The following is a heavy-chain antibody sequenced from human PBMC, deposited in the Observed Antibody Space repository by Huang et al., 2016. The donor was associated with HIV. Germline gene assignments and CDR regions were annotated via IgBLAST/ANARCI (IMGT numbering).Heavy chain of an antibody. CDR1: GASFNT. J-gene: IGHJ4*02. CDR2: NRNKANKYST. CDR3: IILDGDY. Sequence: EVQLVESGGGSVQPGGFLILSCEASGASFNTMHWVRKESGNGLELVGRNRNKANKYSTAYAASVRGRFTISRDDSRSTAYLQMTSLRIEDTALYYCIILDGDYWGLGILVTVSS. D-gene: IGHD3-3*02. V-gene: IGHV3-73*01.